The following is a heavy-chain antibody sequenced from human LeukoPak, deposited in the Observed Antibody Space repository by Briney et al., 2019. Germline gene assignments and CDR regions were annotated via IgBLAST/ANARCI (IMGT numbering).Heavy chain of an antibody. CDR1: GYTLTELS. D-gene: IGHD2-8*02. Sequence: GASVKVSCKVSGYTLTELSMHWVRQAPGKGLEWMGGFDPEDGETIYAQKFQGRVTMTEDTSTDTAYMELSSLRSEDTAVYYCATTLPVAHTGVGAFDIWGQGTMVTVSS. CDR2: FDPEDGET. V-gene: IGHV1-24*01. J-gene: IGHJ3*02. CDR3: ATTLPVAHTGVGAFDI.